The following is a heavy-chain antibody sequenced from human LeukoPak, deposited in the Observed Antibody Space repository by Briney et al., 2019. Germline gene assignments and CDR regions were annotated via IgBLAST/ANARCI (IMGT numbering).Heavy chain of an antibody. Sequence: GGSLRLSCAASGFISSNYAMSWVRQAPGKGLEWVSTIDYSGAYAYYADSVKGRFPFSGDNSKNTLYMQMNSLRAEDTAIYCCAKVPYSYYGSWRPPFMDVWGQGTTVAVSP. CDR2: IDYSGAYA. CDR1: GFISSNYA. J-gene: IGHJ6*01. V-gene: IGHV3-23*01. D-gene: IGHD3-10*01. CDR3: AKVPYSYYGSWRPPFMDV.